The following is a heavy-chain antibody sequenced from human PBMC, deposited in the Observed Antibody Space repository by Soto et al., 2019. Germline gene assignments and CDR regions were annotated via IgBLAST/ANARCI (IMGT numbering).Heavy chain of an antibody. Sequence: QVQLVQSGAEVKKPGASVKVSCKASGYTFTSYGISWVRQAPGQGLEWMGWISAYNGNTNYAQKLQGRVTMTTDTTTGTASMGRSSLRSADTAVYYCARDHGKVLLRSGERRRRYGMDVWGQGTTVTVSS. J-gene: IGHJ6*02. V-gene: IGHV1-18*01. CDR1: GYTFTSYG. CDR3: ARDHGKVLLRSGERRRRYGMDV. D-gene: IGHD3-10*01. CDR2: ISAYNGNT.